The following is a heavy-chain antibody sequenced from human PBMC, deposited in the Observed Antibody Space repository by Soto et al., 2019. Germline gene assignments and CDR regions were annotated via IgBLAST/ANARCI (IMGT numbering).Heavy chain of an antibody. CDR1: GFTVSSFY. CDR3: ARDTFGGAYDFLH. Sequence: EVQLVESGGGLVQPGGSLRLSCAASGFTVSSFYMTWVRQAPGKGLQWVAVISSGVSTYYADSVKGRFTISRDNSKNTLYLEMNSLRAEDTAVYYCARDTFGGAYDFLHGGQGTLVTVSS. CDR2: ISSGVST. V-gene: IGHV3-66*01. J-gene: IGHJ4*02. D-gene: IGHD3-3*01.